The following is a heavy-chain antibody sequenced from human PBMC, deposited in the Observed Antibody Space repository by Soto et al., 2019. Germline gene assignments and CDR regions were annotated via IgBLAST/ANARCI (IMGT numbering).Heavy chain of an antibody. CDR1: GGSISNHY. V-gene: IGHV4-59*11. J-gene: IGHJ4*02. CDR3: TRANWYAEY. Sequence: QVHLQESGPGLVKPSETLSLTCTVSGGSISNHYWSWVRQPPGKGLEWIGYIYYTGGTNYNPSLKSRVTMSVDTSKKRGSLNLTSLTAADTAIYYWTRANWYAEYWGQGTLVTVSS. D-gene: IGHD1-20*01. CDR2: IYYTGGT.